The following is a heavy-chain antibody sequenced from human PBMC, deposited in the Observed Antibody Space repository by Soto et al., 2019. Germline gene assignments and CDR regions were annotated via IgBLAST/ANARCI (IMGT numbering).Heavy chain of an antibody. V-gene: IGHV1-69*13. Sequence: SVQVSCKASGGTFSSYAISWVRQAPGQGLEWMGGIIPIFGTANYAQKFQGRVTITADESTSTAYMELSSLRSEDTAVYYCVQGGRRYYYYGMDVWGQGTTVTVSS. CDR3: VQGGRRYYYYGMDV. CDR2: IIPIFGTA. CDR1: GGTFSSYA. D-gene: IGHD3-10*01. J-gene: IGHJ6*02.